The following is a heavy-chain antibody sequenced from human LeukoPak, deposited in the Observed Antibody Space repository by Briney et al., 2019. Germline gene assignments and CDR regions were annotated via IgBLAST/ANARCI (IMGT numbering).Heavy chain of an antibody. D-gene: IGHD6-19*01. CDR2: IYIGGST. Sequence: GGSLRFSCAASGFIVSSNYLSWVRQAPGKGLEWVSVIYIGGSTYYADSVKGRFTISRDNSKNTLYLQMNSLRVEDTAVYYCARVNPSGWAIDYWGQGTLVTVSS. CDR3: ARVNPSGWAIDY. CDR1: GFIVSSNY. J-gene: IGHJ4*02. V-gene: IGHV3-53*01.